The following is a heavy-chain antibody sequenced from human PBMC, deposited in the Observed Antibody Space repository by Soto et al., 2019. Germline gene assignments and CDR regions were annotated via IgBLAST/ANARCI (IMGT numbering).Heavy chain of an antibody. Sequence: GGSLRLSCAASGFTFSSYAMHWVRQAPGKGLEWVAVISYDGSNKYYADSVKGRFTISRDNSKNTLYLQMNSLRAEDTAVYYCAISRDGHNYFDYWGQGTLVTVSP. CDR3: AISRDGHNYFDY. CDR1: GFTFSSYA. CDR2: ISYDGSNK. V-gene: IGHV3-30-3*01. J-gene: IGHJ4*02. D-gene: IGHD2-2*01.